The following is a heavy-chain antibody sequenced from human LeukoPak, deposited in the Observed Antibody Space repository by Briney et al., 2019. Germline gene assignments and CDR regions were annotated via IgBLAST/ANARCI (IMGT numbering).Heavy chain of an antibody. Sequence: ASVKVSCKASGDTFSSYYMHWVRQAPGQGLEWMGIINPSGGSTTYAQKFRGRVTMTRDTSTSTVYMELSSLRSEDTAVYYCARGGVLRFLEHLDYWGQGTLVTVSS. V-gene: IGHV1-46*01. CDR3: ARGGVLRFLEHLDY. D-gene: IGHD3-3*01. CDR2: INPSGGST. CDR1: GDTFSSYY. J-gene: IGHJ4*02.